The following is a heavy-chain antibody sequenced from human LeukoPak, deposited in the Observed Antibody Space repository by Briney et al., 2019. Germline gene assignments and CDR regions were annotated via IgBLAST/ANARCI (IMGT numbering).Heavy chain of an antibody. V-gene: IGHV3-23*01. CDR3: AREKWERHHCGVDV. Sequence: GGSLRISCAASGFTFSSYTMSWVRQAPGKGLERVSGISGRSDSIYYADSVEGRFTISRDYSKSTVDLQMNSLRAEDTAVYYCAREKWERHHCGVDVWGQGTTVTVSS. CDR2: ISGRSDSI. D-gene: IGHD1-26*01. CDR1: GFTFSSYT. J-gene: IGHJ6*02.